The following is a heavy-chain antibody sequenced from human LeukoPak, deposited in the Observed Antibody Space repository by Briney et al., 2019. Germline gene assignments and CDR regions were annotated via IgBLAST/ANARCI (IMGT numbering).Heavy chain of an antibody. V-gene: IGHV4-34*01. Sequence: PSETLSLTCAVYGGSFSGYYWSWIRQPPGKGLERIGEINHSGSTNYNPSLKSRVTISVDTSKNQFSLKLSSVTAADTAVYYCARGMRKQRYYYYMDVWGKGTTVTVSS. J-gene: IGHJ6*03. D-gene: IGHD6-25*01. CDR2: INHSGST. CDR3: ARGMRKQRYYYYMDV. CDR1: GGSFSGYY.